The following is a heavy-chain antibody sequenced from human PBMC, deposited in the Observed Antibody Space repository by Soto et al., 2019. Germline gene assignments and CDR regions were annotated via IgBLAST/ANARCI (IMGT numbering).Heavy chain of an antibody. V-gene: IGHV1-8*01. Sequence: QVQLVQSGAEVKKPGASVKVSCKASGYTFTSYDINWVRQATGQGLEWMGWMNPNSGNTGYAQKFQGRVTITRNTYISTGYMELIGLRSEDTALYYCARGSVDWLAYWGQGTLVTVSS. J-gene: IGHJ4*02. CDR3: ARGSVDWLAY. CDR2: MNPNSGNT. CDR1: GYTFTSYD. D-gene: IGHD3-9*01.